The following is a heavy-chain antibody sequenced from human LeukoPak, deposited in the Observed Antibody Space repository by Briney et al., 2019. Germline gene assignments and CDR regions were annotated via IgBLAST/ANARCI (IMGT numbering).Heavy chain of an antibody. CDR3: ARVGVPPYSTYFDY. Sequence: PSETLSLTCTVYGDSMSGYYWSWIRQPPGKGLEWIGYIYYSGSTNYNPSLKSRVTISVDTSKNQFSLKLSSVTAADTAVYYCARVGVPPYSTYFDYWGQGTLVTVSS. CDR2: IYYSGST. CDR1: GDSMSGYY. V-gene: IGHV4-59*01. J-gene: IGHJ4*02. D-gene: IGHD2-21*01.